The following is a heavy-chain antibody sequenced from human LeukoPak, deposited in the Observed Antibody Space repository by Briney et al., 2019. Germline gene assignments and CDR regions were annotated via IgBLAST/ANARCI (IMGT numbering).Heavy chain of an antibody. CDR2: INPSSGGT. D-gene: IGHD1-14*01. V-gene: IGHV1-2*02. Sequence: VKVSCKASAYNSTGDYMHWVGPAPGQGLEWMGWINPSSGGTNYAEKVQGRVTMTRDASISTAYMELSRLRSDDAAVYYCARVAPPRANRNLNGFDPWGQGTLVTVSS. CDR1: AYNSTGDY. CDR3: ARVAPPRANRNLNGFDP. J-gene: IGHJ5*02.